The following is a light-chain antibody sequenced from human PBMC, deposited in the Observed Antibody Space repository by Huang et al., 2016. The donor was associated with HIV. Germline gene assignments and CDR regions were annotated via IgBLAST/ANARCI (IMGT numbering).Light chain of an antibody. CDR2: GAS. CDR3: QQYNNWLA. CDR1: QTVNSN. J-gene: IGKJ1*01. Sequence: EIVMTQSPATLSVSPGERATLSCRASQTVNSNLAWYQHKPGQAPRLLSYGASTRATGVPARFSGSGSGTKFTLTISSLQSEDFAVYDCQQYNNWLAFGQGTKVEIK. V-gene: IGKV3-15*01.